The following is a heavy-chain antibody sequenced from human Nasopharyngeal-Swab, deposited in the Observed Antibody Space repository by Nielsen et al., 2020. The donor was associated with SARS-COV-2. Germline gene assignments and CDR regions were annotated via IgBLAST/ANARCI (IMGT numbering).Heavy chain of an antibody. CDR2: IRSKANSYAT. Sequence: GGSLRLSCAASGFTFSGSAMHWVRQASGKGLEWVGRIRSKANSYATAYAASVKGRFTISRDDSKNTAYLQMNSLKTEDTAVYYCTSSIAAAGSRYYYYYMDVWGEGTTVTVSS. CDR1: GFTFSGSA. J-gene: IGHJ6*03. D-gene: IGHD6-13*01. CDR3: TSSIAAAGSRYYYYYMDV. V-gene: IGHV3-73*01.